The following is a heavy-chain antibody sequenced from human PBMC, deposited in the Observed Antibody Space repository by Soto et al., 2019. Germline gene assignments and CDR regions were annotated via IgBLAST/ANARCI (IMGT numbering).Heavy chain of an antibody. CDR3: ARQIGDDPFDI. CDR1: GGSISTYY. Sequence: SETLSLTCTVSGGSISTYYWNWIRQSPGKGLEWIGYIYRTGSTHYNPSLNGRAAISLGTSRNQLSLQLNSVTAADTAVYFCARQIGDDPFDIWGQGTMVTVSS. D-gene: IGHD3-3*01. J-gene: IGHJ3*02. V-gene: IGHV4-4*09. CDR2: IYRTGST.